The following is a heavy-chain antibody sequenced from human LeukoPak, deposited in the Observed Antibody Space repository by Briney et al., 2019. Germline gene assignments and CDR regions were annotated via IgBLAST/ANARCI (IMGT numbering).Heavy chain of an antibody. J-gene: IGHJ3*02. Sequence: GGSLRLSCAASGFTFSSYSMNWVRQAPGKGLEWVSYISSSSSTIYYADSVKGRFTISRDNAKNSLYLQMNSLRAEDTAVYYCARDGYYYDSSGCRDAFDIWGQGTMVTVSS. D-gene: IGHD3-22*01. CDR2: ISSSSSTI. V-gene: IGHV3-48*01. CDR1: GFTFSSYS. CDR3: ARDGYYYDSSGCRDAFDI.